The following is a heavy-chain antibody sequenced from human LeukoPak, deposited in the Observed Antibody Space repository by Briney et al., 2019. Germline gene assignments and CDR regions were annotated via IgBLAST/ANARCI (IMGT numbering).Heavy chain of an antibody. D-gene: IGHD2-15*01. CDR2: ISGSGGST. J-gene: IGHJ4*02. Sequence: PGGSLRLSCAASGFTFSSYAMSWVRQAPGRGLGWVSVISGSGGSTYYADSVKGRFTISRDNSKDTLYLQMNSLRAEDTAVYYCAKDLRSAWYFDYWGQGTLVTVSS. CDR3: AKDLRSAWYFDY. V-gene: IGHV3-23*01. CDR1: GFTFSSYA.